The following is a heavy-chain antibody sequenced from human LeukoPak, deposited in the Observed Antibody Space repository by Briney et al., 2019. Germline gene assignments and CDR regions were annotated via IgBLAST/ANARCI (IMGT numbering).Heavy chain of an antibody. V-gene: IGHV3-48*03. J-gene: IGHJ3*02. CDR2: ISSSGSTI. CDR3: ARASSGWANNAFDI. D-gene: IGHD6-19*01. Sequence: GGPLRLSCAASGFTFSSYEMNWVRQAPGKGLEWVSYISSSGSTIYYADSVKGRFTISRDNAKNSLYLQMNSLRAEGTAVYYCARASSGWANNAFDIWGQGTMVTVSS. CDR1: GFTFSSYE.